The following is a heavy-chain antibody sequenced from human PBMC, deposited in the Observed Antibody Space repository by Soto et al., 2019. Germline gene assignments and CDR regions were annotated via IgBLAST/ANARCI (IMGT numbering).Heavy chain of an antibody. CDR2: IYDSGTT. D-gene: IGHD3-10*02. V-gene: IGHV4-59*01. CDR3: ARGAMFWFDP. Sequence: QVQLQESGPGLVKPSETLSLTCSVAGGSLGSYYWGWIRQSPGKGLEWIAYIYDSGTTIYNPSLKIRATISVDTCKNQFSLNLTSVTAADTAVYYCARGAMFWFDPWGQGTLVSVSS. CDR1: GGSLGSYY. J-gene: IGHJ5*02.